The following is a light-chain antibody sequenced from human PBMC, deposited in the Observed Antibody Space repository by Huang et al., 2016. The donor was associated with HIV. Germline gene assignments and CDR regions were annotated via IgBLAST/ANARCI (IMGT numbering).Light chain of an antibody. V-gene: IGKV3-20*01. CDR2: DVS. Sequence: EIVLTQSPGTLSLSPGERATLSCRASQGVSTHLAWYQQKPGQAPRHLIDDVSDRATGIPDRFSGSGSGKDFTLSINRLEPEDFAVYYCQQYGSSPRTFGPGTKVDIK. CDR3: QQYGSSPRT. CDR1: QGVSTH. J-gene: IGKJ3*01.